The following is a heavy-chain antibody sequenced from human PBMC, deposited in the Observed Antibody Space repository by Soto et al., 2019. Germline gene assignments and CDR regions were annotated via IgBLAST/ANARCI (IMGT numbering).Heavy chain of an antibody. D-gene: IGHD2-15*01. V-gene: IGHV5-51*01. CDR3: AKPRRGNPDAWFDA. J-gene: IGHJ5*01. CDR1: GYSFSNYW. CDR2: IYPGDSET. Sequence: PGESRKISCKGSGYSFSNYWIVWVRQMPGKGLEWMGIIYPGDSETKYSPSFQGQVTISADKSINTAYLQWISLKASDTALYYCAKPRRGNPDAWFDASGHGTEETLSS.